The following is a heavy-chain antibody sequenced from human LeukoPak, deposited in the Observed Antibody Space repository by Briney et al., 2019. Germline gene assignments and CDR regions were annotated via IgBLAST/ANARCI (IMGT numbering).Heavy chain of an antibody. J-gene: IGHJ4*02. CDR2: INHSGNT. Sequence: SETLSLTCAVYGGSFSGYYWSWIRQPPGKGLEWIGEINHSGNTNYNPSLKSRVTILVDTSKNQFSLKLSSVTAADTAVYYCARHYGSGSYPLDYWGQGILVTVSS. V-gene: IGHV4-34*01. CDR3: ARHYGSGSYPLDY. D-gene: IGHD3-10*01. CDR1: GGSFSGYY.